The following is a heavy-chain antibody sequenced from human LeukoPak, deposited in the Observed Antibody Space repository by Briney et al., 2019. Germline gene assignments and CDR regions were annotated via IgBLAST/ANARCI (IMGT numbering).Heavy chain of an antibody. CDR1: GASIGSGGYY. V-gene: IGHV4-31*03. CDR2: IFCSGST. D-gene: IGHD4-17*01. J-gene: IGHJ4*02. Sequence: SETLSLTCTVSGASIGSGGYYWSWIRQHPGKGLEWIGCIFCSGSTFYNPSLKSRVTISVDTSKNQFSLKLSSVTAADTAVYYCARALTTTGSDYWGQGTLVTVYS. CDR3: ARALTTTGSDY.